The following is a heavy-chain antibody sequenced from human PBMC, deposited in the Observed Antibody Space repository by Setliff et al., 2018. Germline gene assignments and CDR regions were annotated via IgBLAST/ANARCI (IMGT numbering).Heavy chain of an antibody. J-gene: IGHJ4*02. CDR2: FDFEDGET. CDR3: ARSFYGCFNY. Sequence: GASEKVSCKVSGYPLTKLPMHWVRQAPGKGLERMGGFDFEDGETIYAQKFQGRVTMTRNTSISTAYMELSSLRSDDTAVYYCARSFYGCFNYWGQGTLVTVSS. V-gene: IGHV1-24*01. CDR1: GYPLTKLP. D-gene: IGHD3-10*01.